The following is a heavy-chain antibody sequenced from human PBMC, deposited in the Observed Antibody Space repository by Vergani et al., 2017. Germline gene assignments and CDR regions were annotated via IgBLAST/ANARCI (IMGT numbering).Heavy chain of an antibody. J-gene: IGHJ4*02. CDR3: AKVLRPHEG. CDR2: ISGSGGST. CDR1: GFTFSSHA. Sequence: EVQLLESGGGLVQPGGSPRLSCAASGFTFSSHAMSWVRQAPGKGLEWVSAISGSGGSTYYADSVKGRFTISRDNSKNTLYLKMNSLSAEDTAVYYCAKVLRPHEGWGQGTLVTVSS. V-gene: IGHV3-23*01.